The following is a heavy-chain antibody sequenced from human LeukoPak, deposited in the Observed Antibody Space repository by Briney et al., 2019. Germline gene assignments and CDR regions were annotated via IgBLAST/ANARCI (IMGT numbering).Heavy chain of an antibody. CDR1: GYTFTAYY. D-gene: IGHD2/OR15-2a*01. CDR2: INTNTGNP. J-gene: IGHJ4*02. CDR3: ARDASVLPDY. V-gene: IGHV7-4-1*02. Sequence: ASVKVSCKASGYTFTAYYVHWVRQAPGQGLEWMGWINTNTGNPTYAQGFTGRFVFSLDTSVSTVYLQISSLKAEDTAVYYCARDASVLPDYWGQGTLVTVSS.